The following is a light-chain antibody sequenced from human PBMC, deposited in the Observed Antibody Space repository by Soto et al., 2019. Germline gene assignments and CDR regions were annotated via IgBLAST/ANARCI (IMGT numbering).Light chain of an antibody. J-gene: IGLJ1*01. CDR2: DVS. Sequence: QSALTQPASVSGSPGQSITISCTGTSSDVGGYYYVSWYQQYPGKAPKLMIYDVSNRPSGVSNRFSGSKSGNTASLTISGLQAEDEADYYCSSYTSSSTLVFGTGTKLTVL. CDR1: SSDVGGYYY. V-gene: IGLV2-14*01. CDR3: SSYTSSSTLV.